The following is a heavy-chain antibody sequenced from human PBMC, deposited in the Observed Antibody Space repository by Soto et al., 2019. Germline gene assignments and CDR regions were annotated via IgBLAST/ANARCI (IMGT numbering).Heavy chain of an antibody. CDR1: GYSFTSYW. Sequence: PGESLKISCKGSGYSFTSYWISWVRQMPGKGLEWMGRIDPSDSYTNYSPSFQGHVTISADKSISTAYLQWSSLKASDTAMYYCARHFSSSWLYYYYGMDVWGQGTTVTVYS. J-gene: IGHJ6*02. CDR3: ARHFSSSWLYYYYGMDV. D-gene: IGHD6-13*01. CDR2: IDPSDSYT. V-gene: IGHV5-10-1*01.